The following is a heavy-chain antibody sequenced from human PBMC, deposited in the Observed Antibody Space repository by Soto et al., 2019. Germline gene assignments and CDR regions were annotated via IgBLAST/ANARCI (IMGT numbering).Heavy chain of an antibody. CDR3: AKDGGSYYFSFDY. J-gene: IGHJ4*02. D-gene: IGHD1-26*01. CDR2: ISWNSGSI. CDR1: VFSFDDYA. Sequence: PGGSLRLSCAASVFSFDDYAMHWVRQAPGKGLEWVSGISWNSGSIAYADSVKGRFTISRDNAKNSLYLQMNSLRPEDTALYYCAKDGGSYYFSFDYWGQGTLVTVSS. V-gene: IGHV3-9*01.